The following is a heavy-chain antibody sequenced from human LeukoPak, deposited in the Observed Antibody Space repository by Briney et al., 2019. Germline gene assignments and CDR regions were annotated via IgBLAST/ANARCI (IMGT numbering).Heavy chain of an antibody. V-gene: IGHV3-21*01. CDR1: GFTFSSYS. J-gene: IGHJ4*02. Sequence: GGSLRLSCAASGFTFSSYSMNWVRQAPGKGLEWASSISSSSSYIYYADSVKGRFTISRDNAKNSLYLQMNSLRAEDTAVYYCARATDSSNYVEWRYLDYWGQGTLVTVSS. CDR2: ISSSSSYI. D-gene: IGHD4-11*01. CDR3: ARATDSSNYVEWRYLDY.